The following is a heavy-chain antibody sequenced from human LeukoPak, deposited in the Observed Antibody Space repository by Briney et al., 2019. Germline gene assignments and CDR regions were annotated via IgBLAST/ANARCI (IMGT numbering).Heavy chain of an antibody. Sequence: GGSLRLSCVASGFTFSSFAMSWVRQAPGKGLVWVSRISDAGAHTFYADSVKGRFAMSRDNAKNTLYLQMNSLRAEDTAVYYCARVTGGYNLVDYWGQGTLVTVSS. CDR2: ISDAGAHT. J-gene: IGHJ4*02. CDR3: ARVTGGYNLVDY. D-gene: IGHD5-24*01. V-gene: IGHV3-74*01. CDR1: GFTFSSFA.